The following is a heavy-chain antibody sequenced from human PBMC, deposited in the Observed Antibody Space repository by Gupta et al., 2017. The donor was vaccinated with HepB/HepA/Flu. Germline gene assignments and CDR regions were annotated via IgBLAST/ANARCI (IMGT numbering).Heavy chain of an antibody. D-gene: IGHD1-26*01. CDR1: GGSISSYY. V-gene: IGHV4-59*01. Sequence: QVQLQESGPGLVKPSETLSLTCTVSGGSISSYYWSWIRQPPGKGLEWIGYIYYSGSTNYNPSLKSRVTISVDTSKNQFSLKLSSVTAADTAVYYCARNDGVGGHDWYFDLWVRGTLATVSS. CDR2: IYYSGST. CDR3: ARNDGVGGHDWYFDL. J-gene: IGHJ2*01.